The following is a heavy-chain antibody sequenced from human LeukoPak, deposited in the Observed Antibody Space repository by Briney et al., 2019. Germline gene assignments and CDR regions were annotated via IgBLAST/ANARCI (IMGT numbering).Heavy chain of an antibody. V-gene: IGHV3-30*18. Sequence: GGSLRLPCAASGFTFSSYGMHWVRQAPGKGLEWVAVISYDGSNKYYADSVKGRFTISRDNSKNTLYLQMNSLRAEDTAVYYCAKDYYGSGTIYGMDVWGQGTTVTVSS. CDR3: AKDYYGSGTIYGMDV. J-gene: IGHJ6*02. D-gene: IGHD3-10*01. CDR1: GFTFSSYG. CDR2: ISYDGSNK.